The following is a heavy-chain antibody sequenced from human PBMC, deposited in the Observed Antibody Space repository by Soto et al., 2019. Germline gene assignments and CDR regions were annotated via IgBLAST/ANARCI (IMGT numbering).Heavy chain of an antibody. Sequence: QVQLVQSGAEVKKPGSSVKVSCKASGGTFSSYTISWVRQAPGQGLEWMGRIIPILGIANYAQKFQGRVTLTEDKGTSTAYMELSSLRSEDTAVYYCATKDYGAPTDYWGQGTLVTVSS. D-gene: IGHD4-17*01. CDR3: ATKDYGAPTDY. J-gene: IGHJ4*02. CDR2: IIPILGIA. V-gene: IGHV1-69*02. CDR1: GGTFSSYT.